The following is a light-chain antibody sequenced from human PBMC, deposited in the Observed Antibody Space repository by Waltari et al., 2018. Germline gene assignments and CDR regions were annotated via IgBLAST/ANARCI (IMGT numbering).Light chain of an antibody. CDR1: ESVPAGY. CDR2: GGS. V-gene: IGKV3-20*01. CDR3: QQYGSSPWT. Sequence: IVLTQSPGTLSLSPGERATLSCRASESVPAGYLAWYQQRPGQSPRLLIYGGSNRAADIPDRFSGSESGTDFTLTISRLEPEDFAVYYCQQYGSSPWTFGQGTRVDI. J-gene: IGKJ1*01.